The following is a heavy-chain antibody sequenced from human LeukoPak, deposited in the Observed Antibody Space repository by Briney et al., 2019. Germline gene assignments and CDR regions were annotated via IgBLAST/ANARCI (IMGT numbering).Heavy chain of an antibody. J-gene: IGHJ4*02. CDR2: IWYDGSNN. Sequence: GGSLRLSCAASGFTFSSYGMHWVRQAPGKGLEWVAVIWYDGSNNYYADSVKGRFTISRDNSKNTLYLQMNSLRAEDTAVYYCAKEGGTRASYDFWSGHYEDYWGQGTLVTVSS. D-gene: IGHD3-3*01. CDR3: AKEGGTRASYDFWSGHYEDY. CDR1: GFTFSSYG. V-gene: IGHV3-33*06.